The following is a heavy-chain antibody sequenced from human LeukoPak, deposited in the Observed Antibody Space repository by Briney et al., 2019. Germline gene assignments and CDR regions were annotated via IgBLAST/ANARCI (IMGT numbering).Heavy chain of an antibody. CDR2: IYHSGST. CDR3: ARDSPKRYSGSYFDY. V-gene: IGHV4-30-2*01. CDR1: GGSISSGGYY. Sequence: PSQTLSLTCTVSGGSISSGGYYWSWIRQPPGKGLEWIGYIYHSGSTYYNPSLKSRVTISVDRSKNQFSLTLSSVTAADTAIYYCARDSPKRYSGSYFDYWGQGTLVTVSS. D-gene: IGHD1-26*01. J-gene: IGHJ4*02.